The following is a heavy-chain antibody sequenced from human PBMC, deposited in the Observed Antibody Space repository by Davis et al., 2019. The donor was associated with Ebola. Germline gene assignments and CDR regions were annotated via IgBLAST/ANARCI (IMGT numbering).Heavy chain of an antibody. V-gene: IGHV3-48*04. CDR1: GFPFGSYA. J-gene: IGHJ4*02. CDR3: ARESSGLGY. Sequence: PGGSLSPSCSASGFPFGSYAMHWVRQAPGKGLEWVSYISSSSSTIYYADSVKGRFTISRDNTKNSLYLQMNSLRAEDTAVYYCARESSGLGYWGQGTLVTVSS. D-gene: IGHD6-19*01. CDR2: ISSSSSTI.